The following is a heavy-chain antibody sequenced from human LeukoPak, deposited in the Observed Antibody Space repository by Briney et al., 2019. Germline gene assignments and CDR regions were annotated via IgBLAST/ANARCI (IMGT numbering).Heavy chain of an antibody. CDR1: GYSFATYD. V-gene: IGHV1-8*01. CDR3: ARRGSHCGGDCYDY. J-gene: IGHJ4*02. CDR2: MNPNSGNT. D-gene: IGHD2-21*01. Sequence: ASVKVSCKASGYSFATYDIHWVRQATGQGLEWMGWMNPNSGNTGYAQKFQGRVTITRNTSISTAYMELSSLRSEDTAVYYCARRGSHCGGDCYDYWGQGTLVTVSS.